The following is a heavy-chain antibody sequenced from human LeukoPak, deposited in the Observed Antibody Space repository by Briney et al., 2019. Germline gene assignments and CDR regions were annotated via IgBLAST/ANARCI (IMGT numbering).Heavy chain of an antibody. V-gene: IGHV3-21*01. Sequence: PGGSLRLSCAASGFTFSSYSMNWVRQAPGKGLEWVSSISSSSSYIYYADSVKGRFTISRDNAKNSLYLQMNSLRAEDTAVYYCARDLGYCSGGSCYLTFDYWDQGTLVTVSS. CDR3: ARDLGYCSGGSCYLTFDY. CDR2: ISSSSSYI. J-gene: IGHJ4*02. D-gene: IGHD2-15*01. CDR1: GFTFSSYS.